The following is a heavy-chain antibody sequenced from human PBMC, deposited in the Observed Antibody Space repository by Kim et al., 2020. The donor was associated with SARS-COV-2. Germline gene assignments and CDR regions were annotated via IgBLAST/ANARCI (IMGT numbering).Heavy chain of an antibody. Sequence: ASVKVSCKASGYTFTSYAMHWVRQAPGQRLEWMGWINAGNGNTKYSQKFQGRVTITRDTSASTAYMELSSLRSEDTAVYYCARDPYSSGWYRNYYYYYGMDVWGQGTTVTVSS. D-gene: IGHD6-19*01. V-gene: IGHV1-3*01. CDR3: ARDPYSSGWYRNYYYYYGMDV. CDR1: GYTFTSYA. J-gene: IGHJ6*02. CDR2: INAGNGNT.